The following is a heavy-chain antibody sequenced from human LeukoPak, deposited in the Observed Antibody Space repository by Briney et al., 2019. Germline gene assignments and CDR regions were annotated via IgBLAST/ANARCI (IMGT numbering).Heavy chain of an antibody. Sequence: SETLSLTCIVSGGSISSSSYYWGWIRQPPGKGLEWIGTIYYSGTTYYNPSLKSRVTMSVDTSKSQFSLNLSSVTAADTAVYYCARHQYRSGSTYHFDYWGQGTLVTVSS. CDR3: ARHQYRSGSTYHFDY. CDR1: GGSISSSSYY. D-gene: IGHD6-19*01. CDR2: IYYSGTT. V-gene: IGHV4-39*01. J-gene: IGHJ4*02.